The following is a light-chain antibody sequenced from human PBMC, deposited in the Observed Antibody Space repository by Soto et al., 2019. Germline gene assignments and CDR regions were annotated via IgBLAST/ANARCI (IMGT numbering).Light chain of an antibody. CDR1: QGISSY. CDR2: AAS. Sequence: AIRMTQSPSSLSASTGDRVTITCRASQGISSYLAWYQQKPGKAPKLLIYAASTLQSGVPSRFSGSGSGTDFTLTIGCLQSEDFAVYYCQEYTDWSSTFGQGTKLDIK. V-gene: IGKV1-8*01. J-gene: IGKJ2*01. CDR3: QEYTDWSST.